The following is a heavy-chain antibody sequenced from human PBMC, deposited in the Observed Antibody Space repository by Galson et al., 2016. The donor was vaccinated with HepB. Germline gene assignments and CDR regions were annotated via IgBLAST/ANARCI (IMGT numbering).Heavy chain of an antibody. J-gene: IGHJ5*02. Sequence: SLRLSCAVAGFAVRSYCMSWVRQAPGKGLEWASVIYSADTTYYADSVKGRFTISTDSSKNTLYLQMDSLRADDTAVYYCAREIADTFGGADRFDPWGQGTLITVSS. CDR3: AREIADTFGGADRFDP. D-gene: IGHD3-16*01. CDR2: IYSADTT. V-gene: IGHV3-53*01. CDR1: GFAVRSYC.